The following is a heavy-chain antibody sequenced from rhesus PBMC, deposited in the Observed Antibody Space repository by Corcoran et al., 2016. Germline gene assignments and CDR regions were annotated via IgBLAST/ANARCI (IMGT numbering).Heavy chain of an antibody. V-gene: IGHV4-165*02. CDR2: ITGSSGNT. Sequence: QVQLQESGPGLVKPSETLSLTCVVSGGPISGNYWNWIRQFPGKGLEGIGYITGSSGNTYYNPSLKSRVTISTATSKNQLSLKLTSVTAADSAVYYCSRNNEFWGQGALVTVSS. CDR1: GGPISGNY. J-gene: IGHJ1*01. CDR3: SRNNEF.